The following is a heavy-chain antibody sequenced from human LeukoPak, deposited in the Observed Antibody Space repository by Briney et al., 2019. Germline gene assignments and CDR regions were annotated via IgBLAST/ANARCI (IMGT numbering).Heavy chain of an antibody. Sequence: SETLSLTCTVSGGSISGYYWTWIRQSPGKGLEWIGYIYYSGSTNYNPSLKSRVTMSVDTSKNEFSLKLTSVTAADTAIYYCARVVRGAVTSNWFDPWGQGTLVTVSS. CDR1: GGSISGYY. V-gene: IGHV4-59*01. CDR3: ARVVRGAVTSNWFDP. CDR2: IYYSGST. J-gene: IGHJ5*02. D-gene: IGHD4-17*01.